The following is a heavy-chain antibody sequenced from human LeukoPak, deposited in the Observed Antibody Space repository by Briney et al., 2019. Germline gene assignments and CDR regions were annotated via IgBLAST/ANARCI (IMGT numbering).Heavy chain of an antibody. Sequence: GGSLRLSCAASGFTFSSYAMHWVRQAPGKGLEWVAVISYDGSNKYYADSVKGRFTISRDNSKNTLYLQMNSLRAEDTAVYYCARHHRYYYDSSGYYPDDYWGQGTLVTVSS. CDR1: GFTFSSYA. CDR2: ISYDGSNK. CDR3: ARHHRYYYDSSGYYPDDY. V-gene: IGHV3-30-3*01. J-gene: IGHJ4*02. D-gene: IGHD3-22*01.